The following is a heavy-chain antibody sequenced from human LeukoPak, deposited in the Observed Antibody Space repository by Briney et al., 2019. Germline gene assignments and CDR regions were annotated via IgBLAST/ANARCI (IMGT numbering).Heavy chain of an antibody. J-gene: IGHJ5*02. D-gene: IGHD3-10*01. Sequence: PGGSLRLSCAASGFTFSSYEMNWVRQAPGKGLEWVSYITSSGDTIYYADSVKGRFTISRDNAKNSLYLQMHSLRAEDSAVYHCARDGYYGSGSYDLWGQGTLVTVSS. V-gene: IGHV3-48*03. CDR1: GFTFSSYE. CDR2: ITSSGDTI. CDR3: ARDGYYGSGSYDL.